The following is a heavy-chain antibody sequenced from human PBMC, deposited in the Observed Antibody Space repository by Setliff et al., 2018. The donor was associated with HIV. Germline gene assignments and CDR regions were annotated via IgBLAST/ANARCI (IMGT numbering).Heavy chain of an antibody. V-gene: IGHV4-39*07. CDR3: ARLHGDFYFDL. D-gene: IGHD4-17*01. J-gene: IGHJ4*02. Sequence: SETLSLTCTVSGCSISSGSYYWSWIRQPPGKGLEWIGEINHSGSTNYNPSLKSRVSISVDTSKKQFSLKLSSVSAADTAVYYCARLHGDFYFDLWGQGTLVTVSS. CDR2: INHSGST. CDR1: GCSISSGSYY.